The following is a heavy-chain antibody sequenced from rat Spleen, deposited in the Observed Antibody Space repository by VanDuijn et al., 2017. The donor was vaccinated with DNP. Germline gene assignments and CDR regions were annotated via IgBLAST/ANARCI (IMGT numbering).Heavy chain of an antibody. CDR3: ARWPGYNPPYAMDA. CDR2: VNSAGST. J-gene: IGHJ4*01. D-gene: IGHD1-4*01. V-gene: IGHV3-3*01. Sequence: EVQLQESGPGLLKPSQSLSLTCSVTGYSITSSSRWNWIRKFPGNKLEWMGSVNSAGSTNYNPSLKSRISITRDTSKNQFFLQLNSVTTEDTATYFCARWPGYNPPYAMDAWGQGTSVTVSS. CDR1: GYSITSSSR.